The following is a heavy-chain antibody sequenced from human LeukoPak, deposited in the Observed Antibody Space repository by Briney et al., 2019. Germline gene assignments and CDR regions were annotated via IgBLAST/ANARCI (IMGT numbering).Heavy chain of an antibody. CDR3: AKDSGSGSSPDY. CDR1: GFTFSSYA. CDR2: ISYDGSNK. V-gene: IGHV3-30-3*01. D-gene: IGHD1-26*01. J-gene: IGHJ4*02. Sequence: GGSLRLSCAASGFTFSSYAMHWVRQAPGKGLEWVAVISYDGSNKYYADSVKGRFTISRDNSKNTLYLQMNSLRAEDTAVYYCAKDSGSGSSPDYWGQGTLVTVSS.